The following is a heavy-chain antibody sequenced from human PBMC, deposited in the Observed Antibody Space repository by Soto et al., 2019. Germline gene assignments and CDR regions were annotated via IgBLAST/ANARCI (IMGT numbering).Heavy chain of an antibody. CDR2: ISSSGSTI. CDR3: AISPLYFGVPR. V-gene: IGHV3-48*03. CDR1: EFTFSSYE. Sequence: SLLIWGAAAEFTFSSYEMNWVRQSPGKGLEWVSCISSSGSTIYYADSVKGRFTISRDNAKNSLFLQMNILKAEDTAVYYCAISPLYFGVPRWGQGTLVTVSS. D-gene: IGHD3-10*01. J-gene: IGHJ4*01.